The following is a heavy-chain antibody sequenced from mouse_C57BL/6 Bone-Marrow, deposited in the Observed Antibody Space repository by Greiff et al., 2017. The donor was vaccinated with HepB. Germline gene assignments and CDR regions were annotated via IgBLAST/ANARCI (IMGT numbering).Heavy chain of an antibody. D-gene: IGHD1-1*01. Sequence: QVQLKQPGAELVRPGTSVKLSCKASGYTFTSYWMHWVKQRPGQGLEWIGVIDPSDSYTNYNQKFKGKATLTVDTSSSTAYMQLSSLTSEDAAVYYCARKATVGGAMDYWGQGTSVTVSS. CDR2: IDPSDSYT. V-gene: IGHV1-59*01. J-gene: IGHJ4*01. CDR1: GYTFTSYW. CDR3: ARKATVGGAMDY.